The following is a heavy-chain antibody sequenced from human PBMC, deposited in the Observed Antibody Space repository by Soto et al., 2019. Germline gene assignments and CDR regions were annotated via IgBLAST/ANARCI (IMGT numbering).Heavy chain of an antibody. CDR3: ARSSSSTSFDY. CDR1: GYSFTTYW. Sequence: PGESLKISCKVFGYSFTTYWIAWVRQMPGKGLEWMGIIYPGDSDTKYSPSFQGQVTVSADTSISTASLQWSSLKASDTAMYYCARSSSSTSFDYWGQGTQVTVSS. D-gene: IGHD2-2*01. CDR2: IYPGDSDT. J-gene: IGHJ4*02. V-gene: IGHV5-51*01.